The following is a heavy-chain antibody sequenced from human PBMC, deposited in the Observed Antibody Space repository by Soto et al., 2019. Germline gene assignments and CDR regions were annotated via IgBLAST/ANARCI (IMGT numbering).Heavy chain of an antibody. V-gene: IGHV4-34*01. Sequence: KPSETLSLTCAVYGGSFSGYYWSWIRQPPGKGLEWIGEINHSGSTYYNPSLKSRVTISVDTSKNQFSLKLSSVTAADTAVYYCARLMSDIVLMVYQTNNWFDPWGQGTLVTVSS. CDR2: INHSGST. CDR1: GGSFSGYY. D-gene: IGHD2-8*01. CDR3: ARLMSDIVLMVYQTNNWFDP. J-gene: IGHJ5*02.